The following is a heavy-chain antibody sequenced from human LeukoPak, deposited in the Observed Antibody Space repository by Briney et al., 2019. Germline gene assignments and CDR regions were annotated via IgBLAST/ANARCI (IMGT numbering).Heavy chain of an antibody. V-gene: IGHV3-11*01. CDR2: ISNSGNTI. Sequence: GGSLRLSCATSGFTFSDYHLSWIRQAPGKGLEWVSYISNSGNTIYYVDSVKGRFTISRDNAKNFLYLQMNSLRAEDTAVYFCARGRATKNSDYWGQGTLVTVSS. CDR3: ARGRATKNSDY. D-gene: IGHD1-26*01. J-gene: IGHJ4*02. CDR1: GFTFSDYH.